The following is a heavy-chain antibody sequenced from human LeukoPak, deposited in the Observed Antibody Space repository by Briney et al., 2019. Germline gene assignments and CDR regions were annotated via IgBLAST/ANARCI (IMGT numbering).Heavy chain of an antibody. CDR1: GGSLSPYY. V-gene: IGHV4-59*01. D-gene: IGHD2-2*01. CDR3: ARSRRYASCQQRLGVWFDP. CDR2: VFYTGTT. Sequence: SETLSLTCTVSGGSLSPYYWSWIRQPPGKGLEWIGYVFYTGTTNYSPSLKSRVTISLDTSKNQFSLKLTSVTPADTAVYYCARSRRYASCQQRLGVWFDPWGQGTLVTVSS. J-gene: IGHJ5*02.